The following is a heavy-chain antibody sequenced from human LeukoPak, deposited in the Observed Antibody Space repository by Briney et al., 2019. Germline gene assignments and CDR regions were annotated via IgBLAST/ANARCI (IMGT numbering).Heavy chain of an antibody. Sequence: GGSLRLSCAAAGGSFNNYGMHWVRQAPGKGLEWVAFIRYDGSKKDYADPVKGRLTISRDNSKITLYLQMNSLGAEDTGVYYCAKDASYRGYGAGAWFDPWGQGTLVIVSP. D-gene: IGHD4/OR15-4a*01. J-gene: IGHJ5*01. CDR1: GGSFNNYG. CDR3: AKDASYRGYGAGAWFDP. CDR2: IRYDGSKK. V-gene: IGHV3-30*02.